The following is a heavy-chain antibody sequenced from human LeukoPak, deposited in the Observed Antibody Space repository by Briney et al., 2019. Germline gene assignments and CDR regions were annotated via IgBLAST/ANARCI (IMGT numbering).Heavy chain of an antibody. J-gene: IGHJ4*02. V-gene: IGHV4-59*06. Sequence: SETLSLTCTVSGGSISNYYWSWIRQHPGKGLEWIGYIYYSGSTYYNPSLKSRVTISVDASKNQFSLKLSSVTAADTAVYYCARCWAYGYPRRDYFDYWGQGTLVTVSS. CDR1: GGSISNYY. D-gene: IGHD5-18*01. CDR3: ARCWAYGYPRRDYFDY. CDR2: IYYSGST.